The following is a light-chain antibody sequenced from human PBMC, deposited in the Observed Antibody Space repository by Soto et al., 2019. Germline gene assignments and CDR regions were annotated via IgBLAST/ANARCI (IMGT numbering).Light chain of an antibody. CDR3: LQDYNFPYT. V-gene: IGKV1-6*01. CDR2: AAS. CDR1: QGIRDD. J-gene: IGKJ2*01. Sequence: AIPMTQSPSSLSASVGDRVTITCRASQGIRDDLGWYQQKPGKAPKLLIYAASRLQSGVPSRFSGSGSGTDFTLTISSLQPEDFATYYCLQDYNFPYTFGQGTKLEI.